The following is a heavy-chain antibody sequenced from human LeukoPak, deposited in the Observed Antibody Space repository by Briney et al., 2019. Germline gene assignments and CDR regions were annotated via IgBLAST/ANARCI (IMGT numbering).Heavy chain of an antibody. D-gene: IGHD6-13*01. CDR1: GYGFTSYW. CDR2: VFPGDSDT. V-gene: IGHV5-51*01. J-gene: IGHJ4*02. Sequence: GESLKISCESSGYGFTSYWIGWVRQMPGKGLEWMGLVFPGDSDTRYSPSFQGQVTISADKSISTAYMQWSSLKASDTAMYYCARYTTAAFDYWGQGTLVTVSS. CDR3: ARYTTAAFDY.